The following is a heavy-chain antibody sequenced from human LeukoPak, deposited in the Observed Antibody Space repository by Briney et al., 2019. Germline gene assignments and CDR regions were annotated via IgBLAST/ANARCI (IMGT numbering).Heavy chain of an antibody. CDR2: LSASTTYI. V-gene: IGHV3-21*04. Sequence: GGSLRLSCAASGFTFSGYNMNWVRQAPGKGLEWVSSLSASTTYIYYADSVKGRFTISRDNSKNTLYVQMNSLRAEDTAVYYCAKKTSYCGGDCYPYYFDHWGQGTLVTVSS. CDR3: AKKTSYCGGDCYPYYFDH. D-gene: IGHD2-21*02. J-gene: IGHJ4*02. CDR1: GFTFSGYN.